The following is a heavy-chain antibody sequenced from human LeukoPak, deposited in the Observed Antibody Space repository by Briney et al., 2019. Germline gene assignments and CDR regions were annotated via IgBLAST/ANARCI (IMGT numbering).Heavy chain of an antibody. CDR3: ARSQEQQLVRDNWFDP. Sequence: ASVKVSCKASGYTFTGYYMHWVRQAPGQGLEWMGWINPNSGGTNYAQKFQGWVTMTRDTSISTAYMELSRLRSDDTAVYYCARSQEQQLVRDNWFDPWGQGTLVTVSS. J-gene: IGHJ5*02. D-gene: IGHD6-13*01. CDR1: GYTFTGYY. CDR2: INPNSGGT. V-gene: IGHV1-2*04.